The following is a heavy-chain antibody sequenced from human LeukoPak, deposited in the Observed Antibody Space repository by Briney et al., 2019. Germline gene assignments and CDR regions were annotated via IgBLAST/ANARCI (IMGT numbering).Heavy chain of an antibody. Sequence: SETLSLTCTVSGDSISSGDYYWSWIRQPAGKGLEWIGRISSSGSTNYNPSLKSRVTISVDTSKNQFSLKLSSVTAADTAVYYCARVDAGYYDFWSGYSLYFDYWGQGTLVTVSS. CDR3: ARVDAGYYDFWSGYSLYFDY. CDR1: GDSISSGDYY. V-gene: IGHV4-61*02. J-gene: IGHJ4*02. D-gene: IGHD3-3*01. CDR2: ISSSGST.